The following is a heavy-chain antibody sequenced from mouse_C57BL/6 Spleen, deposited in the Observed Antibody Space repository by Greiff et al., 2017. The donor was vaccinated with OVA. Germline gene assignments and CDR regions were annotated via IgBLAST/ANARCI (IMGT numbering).Heavy chain of an antibody. CDR1: GYTFTSYW. CDR2: LDPSASYT. V-gene: IGHV1-50*01. J-gene: IGHJ1*03. Sequence: QVQLQQPGAELVKPGASVKLSCKASGYTFTSYWMQWVKQRPGQGLEWIGELDPSASYTNYNQKFQGKATLTVDTSSSTAYMQLSNLAYEDSAVYYCARWRSPWYFEVWGTGTTVTVSS. CDR3: ARWRSPWYFEV.